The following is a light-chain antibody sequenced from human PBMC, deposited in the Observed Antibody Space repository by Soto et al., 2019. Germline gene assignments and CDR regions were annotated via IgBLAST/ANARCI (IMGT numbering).Light chain of an antibody. CDR3: QHYGRSPS. CDR1: QSVGSAY. J-gene: IGKJ1*01. Sequence: EIVLTQSPGTLSLSPGERATLSCRASQSVGSAYVGWYQQKPGQAPRLLIFGASRGATGIPDRFSGSGSGTNFTLTINKVEPEDSGVYYCQHYGRSPSFGRGTKVEIK. CDR2: GAS. V-gene: IGKV3-20*01.